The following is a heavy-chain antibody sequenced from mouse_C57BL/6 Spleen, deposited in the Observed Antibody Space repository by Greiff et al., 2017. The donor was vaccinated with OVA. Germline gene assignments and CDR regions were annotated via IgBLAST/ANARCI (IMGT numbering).Heavy chain of an antibody. CDR2: INPNNGGT. V-gene: IGHV1-26*01. Sequence: EVQLQQSGPELVKPGASVKISCKASGYTFTDYYMNWVKQSHGKSLEWIGDINPNNGGTSYNQKFKGKATLTVDKSSSTAYMELRSLTSEDSAVYYCAPLGDYGSSYEGYWGQGTTLTVSS. CDR1: GYTFTDYY. J-gene: IGHJ2*01. CDR3: APLGDYGSSYEGY. D-gene: IGHD1-1*01.